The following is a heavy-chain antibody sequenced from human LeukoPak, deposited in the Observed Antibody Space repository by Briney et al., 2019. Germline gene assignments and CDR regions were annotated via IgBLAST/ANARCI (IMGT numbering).Heavy chain of an antibody. CDR3: ASPLRAYDAFDI. CDR2: IKQDGSEK. J-gene: IGHJ3*02. Sequence: PGGSLRLSCAASGFXFSSYWISWVRQAPGKGLEWVANIKQDGSEKYYVDSVKGRFTISRDNAKNSLYLQMNSLRAEDTAVYYCASPLRAYDAFDIWGQGTMVTVSS. V-gene: IGHV3-7*05. CDR1: GFXFSSYW. D-gene: IGHD4-17*01.